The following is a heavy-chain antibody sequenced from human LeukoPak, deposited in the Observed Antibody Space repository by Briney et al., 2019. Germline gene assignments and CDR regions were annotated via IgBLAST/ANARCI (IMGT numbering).Heavy chain of an antibody. CDR1: GFTFSSYA. CDR2: ISYDGSNK. CDR3: ARDGPNDDYSNYEAFDI. J-gene: IGHJ3*02. D-gene: IGHD4-11*01. V-gene: IGHV3-30-3*01. Sequence: QPGRSLRLSCAASGFTFSSYAMHWVRQAPGKGLEWVAVISYDGSNKYHADSVKGRFTISRDNAKNSLYLQTNSLRAEDTAVYYCARDGPNDDYSNYEAFDIWGQGTMVTVSS.